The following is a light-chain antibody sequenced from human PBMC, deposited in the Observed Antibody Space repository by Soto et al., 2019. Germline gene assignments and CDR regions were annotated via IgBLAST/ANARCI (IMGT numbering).Light chain of an antibody. J-gene: IGKJ3*01. CDR1: QGISSY. Sequence: IQLTQSPSSLSASVGDRVTITCRASQGISSYLAWYQQKPGKAPKLLIYGASALQSGVPSRFRGSGSGTDFTPTISSLQPEDFATYYCQQFNSYPRTFGPGTKVDI. CDR3: QQFNSYPRT. CDR2: GAS. V-gene: IGKV1-9*01.